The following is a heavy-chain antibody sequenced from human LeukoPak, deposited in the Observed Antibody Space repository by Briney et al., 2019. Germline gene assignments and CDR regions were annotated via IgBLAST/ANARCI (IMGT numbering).Heavy chain of an antibody. CDR2: IHTSGST. CDR1: DISISSYY. J-gene: IGHJ4*02. D-gene: IGHD4-17*01. V-gene: IGHV4-4*07. Sequence: ESSETLSLTCTVSDISISSYYWNWIRQPAGKGLEWIGRIHTSGSTKYNPSLKSRVTMSVDTSENQFSLTLTSVTAADTAVYYCARGPTTVTRAFDYWGQGTLVTVSS. CDR3: ARGPTTVTRAFDY.